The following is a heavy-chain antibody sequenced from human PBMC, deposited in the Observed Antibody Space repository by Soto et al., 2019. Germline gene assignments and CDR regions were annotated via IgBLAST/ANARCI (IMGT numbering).Heavy chain of an antibody. CDR2: SSPVQGTA. J-gene: IGHJ6*03. CDR3: ATSLVFVDHAYMDV. D-gene: IGHD2-21*01. Sequence: QVQLVQSGAEVKKPGSSVKVSCEASGGTFTSYIFTWGRQAPGQGXXWRGRSSPVQGTADYALKVQDRVTMTADKTANTAYMELRSLRPDDPAVYYCATSLVFVDHAYMDVWGKGTTVTVAS. CDR1: GGTFTSYI. V-gene: IGHV1-69*08.